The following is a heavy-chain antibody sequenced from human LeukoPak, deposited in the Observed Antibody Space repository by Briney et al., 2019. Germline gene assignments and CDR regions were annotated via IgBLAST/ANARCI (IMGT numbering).Heavy chain of an antibody. CDR1: GGSISSGSYY. J-gene: IGHJ4*02. CDR2: IYTSGST. Sequence: TSETLSLTCTVSGGSISSGSYYWSWIRQPAGKGLEWIGRIYTSGSTNYNPSLKSRVTISVDTSKNQFSLKLNSVTAADTAVYYCARAGYGDSDFDYWGQGTLVTVSS. D-gene: IGHD4-17*01. CDR3: ARAGYGDSDFDY. V-gene: IGHV4-61*02.